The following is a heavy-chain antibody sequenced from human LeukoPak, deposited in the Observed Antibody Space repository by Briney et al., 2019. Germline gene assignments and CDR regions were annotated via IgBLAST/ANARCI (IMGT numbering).Heavy chain of an antibody. CDR3: ARREVVVVPAAPPDYYGMDV. J-gene: IGHJ6*04. CDR1: GGTFSSYA. CDR2: IIPIFGTA. D-gene: IGHD2-2*01. V-gene: IGHV1-69*01. Sequence: SVTVSFKASGGTFSSYAISWVRQAPGQGLEWMGGIIPIFGTANYAQKFQGRVTITADESTSTAYMELSSLRSEDTAVYYCARREVVVVPAAPPDYYGMDVWGKGTTVTVSS.